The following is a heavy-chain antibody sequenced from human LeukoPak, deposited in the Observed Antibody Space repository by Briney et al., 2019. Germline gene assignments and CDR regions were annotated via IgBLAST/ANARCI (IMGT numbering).Heavy chain of an antibody. CDR1: GFTFSSYE. V-gene: IGHV3-48*03. Sequence: PGGSLRLSCAASGFTFSSYEMNWVRQAPGKGLEWVSYISSSGSTIYYADSVKGRFTISRDNAKNSLYLQMNSLRAEDTAVYYCARGLGYCSSTSCHRLLLSYWGQGTLVTVSS. CDR2: ISSSGSTI. D-gene: IGHD2-2*01. J-gene: IGHJ4*02. CDR3: ARGLGYCSSTSCHRLLLSY.